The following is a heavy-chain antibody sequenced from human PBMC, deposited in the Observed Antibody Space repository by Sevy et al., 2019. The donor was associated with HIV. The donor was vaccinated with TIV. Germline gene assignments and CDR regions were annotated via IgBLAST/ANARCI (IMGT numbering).Heavy chain of an antibody. V-gene: IGHV5-51*01. J-gene: IGHJ6*02. CDR1: GYSFSSHW. Sequence: GESLKISCKGSGYSFSSHWIGWVRQMPGRGLEWMGIIYPGDSDIRYSPSFQGQVTLSAATSIDTAYLQWSSLKDSDTAVYYCARFPPTGTTGNYYYYGMDVWGQGTTVTVSS. D-gene: IGHD4-17*01. CDR3: ARFPPTGTTGNYYYYGMDV. CDR2: IYPGDSDI.